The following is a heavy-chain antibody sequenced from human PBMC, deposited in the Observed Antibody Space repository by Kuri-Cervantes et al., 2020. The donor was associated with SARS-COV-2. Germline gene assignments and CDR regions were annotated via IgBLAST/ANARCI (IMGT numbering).Heavy chain of an antibody. V-gene: IGHV4-30-4*01. CDR3: SRRATNSNYCMDV. CDR1: GGSVSSNGYY. D-gene: IGHD4-23*01. J-gene: IGHJ6*02. CDR2: VYNSGTT. Sequence: SETLSPTCTVSGGSVSSNGYYWSWNRQPPGKGLQWVGYVYNSGTTYSNPSLTSRVTISKDTSTNQFSLKLTSVTAADTAVYYCSRRATNSNYCMDVWGQGTLVTVSS.